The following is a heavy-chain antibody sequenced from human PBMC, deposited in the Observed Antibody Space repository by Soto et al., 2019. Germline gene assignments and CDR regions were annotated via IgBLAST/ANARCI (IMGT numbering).Heavy chain of an antibody. CDR1: GFTFSSYA. J-gene: IGHJ4*02. CDR2: ISGSGGST. D-gene: IGHD2-8*01. V-gene: IGHV3-23*01. CDR3: AKEHCTNGVCYPMIDY. Sequence: QTGGSLRLSCAASGFTFSSYAMSWVRQAPGKGLEWVSAISGSGGSTYYADSVKGRFTISRDNSKNTLYLQMNSLRAEDTAVYYCAKEHCTNGVCYPMIDYWGQGTLVTVSS.